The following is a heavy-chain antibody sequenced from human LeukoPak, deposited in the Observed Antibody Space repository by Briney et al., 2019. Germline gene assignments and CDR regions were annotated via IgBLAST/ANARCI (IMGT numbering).Heavy chain of an antibody. J-gene: IGHJ3*02. D-gene: IGHD3-10*01. Sequence: GGSLRLSCAASGFTFSSYGMHWVRQAPGKGLEGVAFIRYDGSNKYYADSVKGRFTISRDNSKNTLYLQMNSLRAEDTAVYYCAKGWGYYYGSGSHHDAFDIWGQGTMVTVSS. V-gene: IGHV3-30*02. CDR3: AKGWGYYYGSGSHHDAFDI. CDR1: GFTFSSYG. CDR2: IRYDGSNK.